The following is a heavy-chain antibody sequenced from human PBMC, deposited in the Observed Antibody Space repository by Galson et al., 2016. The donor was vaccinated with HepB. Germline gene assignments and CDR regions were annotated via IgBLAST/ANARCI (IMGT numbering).Heavy chain of an antibody. D-gene: IGHD3-10*01. Sequence: SLRLSCAASGFTVSSNCMSWVRQAPGKGLEWVSLICDGGSAYYTDSVKARFTISRDNSKNTLYLQMNNLRPGGTAVYFCARDPPGVPDFALDVWGQGTTVTVSS. V-gene: IGHV3-66*01. J-gene: IGHJ6*02. CDR3: ARDPPGVPDFALDV. CDR1: GFTVSSNC. CDR2: ICDGGSA.